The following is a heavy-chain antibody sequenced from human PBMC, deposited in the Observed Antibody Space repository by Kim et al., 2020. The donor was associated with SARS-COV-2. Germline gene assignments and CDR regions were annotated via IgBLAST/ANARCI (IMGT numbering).Heavy chain of an antibody. CDR2: IYYSGST. CDR3: ARVSGYSSGWYPY. Sequence: SETLSLTCTVSGGSISSYYWSWIRQPPGKGLEWIGYIYYSGSTNYNPSLKSRVTISVDTSKNQFSLKLSSVTAADTAVYYCARVSGYSSGWYPYWSQGTL. V-gene: IGHV4-59*01. J-gene: IGHJ4*02. CDR1: GGSISSYY. D-gene: IGHD6-19*01.